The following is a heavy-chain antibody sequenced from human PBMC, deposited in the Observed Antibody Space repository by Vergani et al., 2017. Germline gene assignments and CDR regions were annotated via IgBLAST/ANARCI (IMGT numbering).Heavy chain of an antibody. D-gene: IGHD3-3*01. V-gene: IGHV3-7*03. J-gene: IGHJ4*02. CDR3: ARAPTIFGVVSYFDY. Sequence: EVQLVESGGGLVQPGGSLRLSCAASGFTFSSYWMSWVRQAPGKVLEWVANIKQDGSEKYYVDSVKGRFTISRDNAKNSLYLQMNSLRAEDTAVYYCARAPTIFGVVSYFDYWGQGTLVTVSS. CDR2: IKQDGSEK. CDR1: GFTFSSYW.